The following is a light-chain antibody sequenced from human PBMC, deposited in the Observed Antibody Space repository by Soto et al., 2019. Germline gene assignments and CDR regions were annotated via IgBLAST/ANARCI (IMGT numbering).Light chain of an antibody. CDR1: QSVSSN. CDR2: GAS. CDR3: QQYNDWPPRVT. V-gene: IGKV3-15*01. Sequence: EIVMTQSPATLSVSPGERATLSCRASQSVSSNLAWYQQKPGQAPRLLIYGASTRATGIPARFSGSGSGTEFTITISSLQSEDFAVYYCQQYNDWPPRVTFGPGNNVDIK. J-gene: IGKJ3*01.